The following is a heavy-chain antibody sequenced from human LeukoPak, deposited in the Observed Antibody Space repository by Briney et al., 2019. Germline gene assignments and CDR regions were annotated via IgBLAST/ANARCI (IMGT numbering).Heavy chain of an antibody. V-gene: IGHV4-61*02. J-gene: IGHJ4*02. CDR1: GGSISSGSYY. Sequence: SQTLSLTCTVSGGSISSGSYYWSRIRQPAGKGLEWIGRIYTSGSTNYNPSLKSRVTISVDTSKNQFSLKLSSVTAADTAVYYCARGSRSYGLDYWGQGTLVTVSS. CDR2: IYTSGST. D-gene: IGHD1-26*01. CDR3: ARGSRSYGLDY.